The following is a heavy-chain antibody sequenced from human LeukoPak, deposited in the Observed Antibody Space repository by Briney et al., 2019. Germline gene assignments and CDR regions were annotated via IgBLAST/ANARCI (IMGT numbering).Heavy chain of an antibody. CDR2: IYYSGST. V-gene: IGHV4-59*01. Sequence: SETLSLTCTVSGGSISSYYWSWIWQPPGKGLEWIGYIYYSGSTNYNPSLKSRVTISVDTSKNQFSLKLSSVTAADTAVYYCARDRGYYDSSGYYSPFDYWGQGTLVTVSS. J-gene: IGHJ4*02. CDR3: ARDRGYYDSSGYYSPFDY. D-gene: IGHD3-22*01. CDR1: GGSISSYY.